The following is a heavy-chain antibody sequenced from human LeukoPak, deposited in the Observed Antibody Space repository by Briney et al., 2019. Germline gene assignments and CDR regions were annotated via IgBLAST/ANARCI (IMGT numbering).Heavy chain of an antibody. D-gene: IGHD1-26*01. CDR2: IYASGST. CDR1: GGSIRSSYYY. V-gene: IGHV4-39*07. J-gene: IGHJ4*02. CDR3: ARGVAQYSGSYKGLYYFDY. Sequence: SETLSLTCTVSGGSIRSSYYYWGWIRQPPGKGLEWIGSIYASGSTYYNPSLKSRVTISVDTSKNQFSLKLSSVTAADTAVYYCARGVAQYSGSYKGLYYFDYWGQGTLVTVSS.